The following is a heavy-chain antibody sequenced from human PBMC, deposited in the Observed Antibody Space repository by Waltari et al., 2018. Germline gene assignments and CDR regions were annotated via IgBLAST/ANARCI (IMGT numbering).Heavy chain of an antibody. CDR2: ITGEGDNT. Sequence: EVQLVESGGGSVESGGSLRLSCEGSGVSFSNYAMSLVRQAPGKGLEWVSSITGEGDNTYDADSVRGRFTISRDNSKNTLSLQMNSLRAEDTATYYCARVPYNDFWTGYFFFDLWGQGTLVSVS. D-gene: IGHD3-3*01. J-gene: IGHJ4*02. CDR3: ARVPYNDFWTGYFFFDL. V-gene: IGHV3-23*04. CDR1: GVSFSNYA.